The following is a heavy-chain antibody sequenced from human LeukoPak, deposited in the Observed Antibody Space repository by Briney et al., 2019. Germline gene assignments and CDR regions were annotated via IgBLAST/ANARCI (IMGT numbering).Heavy chain of an antibody. V-gene: IGHV1-8*01. Sequence: ASVKVPCKASGYTFTGCDINGVRHATGQGLEWMGWMNPNSGNTGYAPKFQGRVTMTRNTYISKAHMELSSLRSEDTAAYYCARAGLAGYCTNGVCQDVWGKGTTVTVSS. J-gene: IGHJ6*04. CDR2: MNPNSGNT. D-gene: IGHD2-8*01. CDR3: ARAGLAGYCTNGVCQDV. CDR1: GYTFTGCD.